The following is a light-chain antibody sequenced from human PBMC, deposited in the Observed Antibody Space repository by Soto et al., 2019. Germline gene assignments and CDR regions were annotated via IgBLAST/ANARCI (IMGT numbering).Light chain of an antibody. CDR1: QSVSSSY. Sequence: EIVLTQSPGTLSLSPGERATLSCRASQSVSSSYLAWYQQKPGQAPRLLIYGASSRATGISDRFSGWGSGTDFTLTINSLQSEDFAVYYCQQYQNLWTFGQGTKVDIK. CDR3: QQYQNLWT. CDR2: GAS. J-gene: IGKJ1*01. V-gene: IGKV3-20*01.